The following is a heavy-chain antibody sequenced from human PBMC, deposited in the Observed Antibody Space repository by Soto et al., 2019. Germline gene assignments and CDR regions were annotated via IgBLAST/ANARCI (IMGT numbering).Heavy chain of an antibody. Sequence: GSLSLSCAASGFTFGSYAMSWVRLAPGKGLEWVSAISGSGGSTYYADSVKGRFTISRDNSKNTLYLQMNSPRAEDTAVYYCAKVSSNDSSGYYPDAFDIWGQGTMVTVSS. CDR3: AKVSSNDSSGYYPDAFDI. V-gene: IGHV3-23*01. CDR1: GFTFGSYA. J-gene: IGHJ3*02. CDR2: ISGSGGST. D-gene: IGHD3-22*01.